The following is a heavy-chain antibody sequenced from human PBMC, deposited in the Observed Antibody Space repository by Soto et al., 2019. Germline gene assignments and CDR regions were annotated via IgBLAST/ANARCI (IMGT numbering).Heavy chain of an antibody. D-gene: IGHD2-2*01. CDR3: VRDPATVASYFDY. Sequence: QVQLVESGGGVVQPGRSLRLSCAASGYTFSAYGMHWVRQAPGKGLDRVALIWYDGSKKDYAESVKGRFTIARDDCKDTLFLQMDRLSVEDAAVYYCVRDPATVASYFDYWGLGTLVTVS. CDR2: IWYDGSKK. J-gene: IGHJ4*02. V-gene: IGHV3-33*01. CDR1: GYTFSAYG.